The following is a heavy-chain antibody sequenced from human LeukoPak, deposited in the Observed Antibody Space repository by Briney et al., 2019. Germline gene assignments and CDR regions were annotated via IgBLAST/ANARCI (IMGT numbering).Heavy chain of an antibody. CDR3: ARDDGLRFLEWHGGFDP. CDR1: GGFISSSSYY. D-gene: IGHD3-3*01. J-gene: IGHJ5*02. V-gene: IGHV4-39*07. CDR2: IYYSGST. Sequence: PSETLSLTCTVSGGFISSSSYYWGWIRQPPGKGLEWIGSIYYSGSTYYNPSLKSRVTISVDTSKNQFSLKLSSVTAADTAVYYCARDDGLRFLEWHGGFDPWGQGTLVTVSS.